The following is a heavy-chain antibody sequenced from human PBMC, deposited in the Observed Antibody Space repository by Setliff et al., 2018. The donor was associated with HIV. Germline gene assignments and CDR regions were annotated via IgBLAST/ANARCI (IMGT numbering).Heavy chain of an antibody. J-gene: IGHJ3*01. D-gene: IGHD3-16*01. CDR2: ISAYNGNT. CDR1: GYTFTSYG. Sequence: ASVKVSCKTSGYTFTSYGISWVRQAPGQGLEWMGWISAYNGNTNYAQKLQGRVTMTTDTSTSTAYMELRSLRSDDTAVYYCARGDGGYNYAEAFDVWGQGTMVTVSS. V-gene: IGHV1-18*01. CDR3: ARGDGGYNYAEAFDV.